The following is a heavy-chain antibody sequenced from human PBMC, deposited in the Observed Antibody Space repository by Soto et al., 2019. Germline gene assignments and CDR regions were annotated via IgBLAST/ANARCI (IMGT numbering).Heavy chain of an antibody. CDR1: GGTFSTYV. J-gene: IGHJ6*02. CDR2: IIPVFATT. V-gene: IGHV1-69*12. D-gene: IGHD1-26*01. CDR3: ARGRIAGAATDFYYYGMDV. Sequence: QVQLVQSGAEVKKPGSSVKVSCKASGGTFSTYVISWVRQAPGQGLEWMGGIIPVFATTNYAQKSQGRVTITADESTRKGYMELNSLRSEDTAVYYCARGRIAGAATDFYYYGMDVWGQGTSVTVSS.